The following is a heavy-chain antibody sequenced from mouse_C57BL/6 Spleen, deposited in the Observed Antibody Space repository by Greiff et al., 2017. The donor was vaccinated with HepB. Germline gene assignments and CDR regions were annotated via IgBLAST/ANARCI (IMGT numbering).Heavy chain of an antibody. Sequence: VQLQQPGAELVKPGASVKLSCKASGYTFTSYWMHWVKQRPGQGLEWIGMIHPNSGSTNYNEKFKSKATLTVDKSSSTAYMQLSSLTSEDSAVYYCARLGPDGYSFAYWGQGTLVTVSA. CDR2: IHPNSGST. D-gene: IGHD2-3*01. V-gene: IGHV1-64*01. J-gene: IGHJ3*01. CDR3: ARLGPDGYSFAY. CDR1: GYTFTSYW.